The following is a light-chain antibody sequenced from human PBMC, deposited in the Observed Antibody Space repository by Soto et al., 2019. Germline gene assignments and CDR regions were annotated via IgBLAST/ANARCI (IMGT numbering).Light chain of an antibody. CDR2: AAS. V-gene: IGKV1-5*01. J-gene: IGKJ4*01. Sequence: DIQMDQAPSILSANVGDRVTITCRASQSISSWLAWYQQKPGKAPKLLIYAASTLQSGVPSRFSGSGSGTDFTLTISSLQPEDFATYYCQQLNSYLLRTFGGGTKVDIK. CDR1: QSISSW. CDR3: QQLNSYLLRT.